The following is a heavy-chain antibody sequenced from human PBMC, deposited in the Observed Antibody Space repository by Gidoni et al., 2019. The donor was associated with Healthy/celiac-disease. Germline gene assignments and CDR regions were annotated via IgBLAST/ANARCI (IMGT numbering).Heavy chain of an antibody. CDR1: GSTFTAYY. CDR3: ARDSRLIAAAGTGWFDP. CDR2: INPNSGGT. Sequence: QVQLVQSGAEVKKPGASVKVSCKASGSTFTAYYMHWVRQAPGQGLEWMGWINPNSGGTNYAQKFQGRVTMTRDTSISTAYMELSRLRSDDTAVYYCARDSRLIAAAGTGWFDPWGQGTLVTVSS. J-gene: IGHJ5*02. V-gene: IGHV1-2*02. D-gene: IGHD6-13*01.